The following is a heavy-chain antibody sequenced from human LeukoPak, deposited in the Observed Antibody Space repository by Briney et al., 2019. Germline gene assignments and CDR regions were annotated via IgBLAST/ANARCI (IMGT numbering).Heavy chain of an antibody. V-gene: IGHV1-2*02. CDR1: GYTFTGYY. CDR3: ARSTEENTALDY. J-gene: IGHJ4*02. D-gene: IGHD5-18*01. Sequence: VASAKVSCKASGYTFTGYYMHWVRQAPGQGLEWMGWINPNSGGTNYAQKFQGRVTMTRDTSISTAYMELSRLRSDDTAVYYCARSTEENTALDYWGQGTLVTVSS. CDR2: INPNSGGT.